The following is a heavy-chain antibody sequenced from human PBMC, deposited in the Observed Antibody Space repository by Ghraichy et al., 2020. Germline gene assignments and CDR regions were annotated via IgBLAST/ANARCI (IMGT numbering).Heavy chain of an antibody. J-gene: IGHJ6*03. CDR3: ARLATAYCGGDCYPFYYYYYYMDV. CDR1: GGSISSSSYY. D-gene: IGHD2-21*02. CDR2: IYYSGST. Sequence: SQTLSLTCTVSGGSISSSSYYWGWIRQPPGKGLEWIGSIYYSGSTYYNPSLKSRVTISVDTSKNQFSLKLSSVTAADTAVYYCARLATAYCGGDCYPFYYYYYYMDVWGKGTTVTVSS. V-gene: IGHV4-39*01.